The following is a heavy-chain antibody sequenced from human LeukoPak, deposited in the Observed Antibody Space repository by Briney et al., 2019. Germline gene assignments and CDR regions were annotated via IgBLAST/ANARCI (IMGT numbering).Heavy chain of an antibody. D-gene: IGHD3-16*01. Sequence: APVKVSCKASGYTFTSYGISWVRQAPGQGLEWMGWISAYNGNTDYAQSLQGRVTMTIDTSTSTVYMELRSLRSDDTAVYYCARDVGRSYDLDYWGQGTLVTASS. CDR2: ISAYNGNT. CDR3: ARDVGRSYDLDY. J-gene: IGHJ4*02. CDR1: GYTFTSYG. V-gene: IGHV1-18*01.